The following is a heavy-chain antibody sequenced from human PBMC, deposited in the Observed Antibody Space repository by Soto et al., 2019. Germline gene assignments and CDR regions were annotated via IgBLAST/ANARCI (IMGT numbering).Heavy chain of an antibody. V-gene: IGHV3-23*01. CDR2: ISGSGGST. Sequence: GGSLRLSCAASGFTFSSYAMSWVRQAPGKGLEWVSAISGSGGSTYYADSVKGRFTISRDNSKNTLYLQMNSLRAEDTAVYYCAKAHHGYNYYYYGMDVWGQGTTVTVSS. J-gene: IGHJ6*02. CDR1: GFTFSSYA. D-gene: IGHD5-12*01. CDR3: AKAHHGYNYYYYGMDV.